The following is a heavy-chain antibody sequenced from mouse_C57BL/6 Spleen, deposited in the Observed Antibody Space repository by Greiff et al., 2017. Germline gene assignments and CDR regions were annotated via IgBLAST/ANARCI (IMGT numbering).Heavy chain of an antibody. V-gene: IGHV1-18*01. Sequence: VQLKESGPELVKPGASVKIPCKASGYTFTDYNMDWVKQSHGKSLEWIGDINPNNGGTIYNQKFKGKATLTVDKSSSTAYMELRSLTSEDTAVYYCARSEGYGNYDYAMDYWGQGTSVTVSS. CDR1: GYTFTDYN. CDR2: INPNNGGT. J-gene: IGHJ4*01. CDR3: ARSEGYGNYDYAMDY. D-gene: IGHD2-1*01.